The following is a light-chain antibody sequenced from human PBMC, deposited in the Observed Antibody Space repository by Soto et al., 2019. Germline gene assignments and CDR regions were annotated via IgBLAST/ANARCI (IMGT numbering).Light chain of an antibody. CDR1: SSDVGGYNY. CDR3: SSYTSSSTVV. J-gene: IGLJ2*01. Sequence: QSALTQPASVSGSPGQSITISCTGTSSDVGGYNYVSWYQQYPGKAPKVMIFDVSNRPSGVSDRFSGSKSGNTAFLTISGLQAEDEADYYCSSYTSSSTVVFGGGTKLTVL. CDR2: DVS. V-gene: IGLV2-14*01.